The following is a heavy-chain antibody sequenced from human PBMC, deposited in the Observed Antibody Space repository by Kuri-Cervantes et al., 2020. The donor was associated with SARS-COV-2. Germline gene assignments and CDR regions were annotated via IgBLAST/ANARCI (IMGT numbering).Heavy chain of an antibody. D-gene: IGHD6-13*01. CDR3: AKDAVNVAEDY. V-gene: IGHV3-9*01. CDR1: GFTFDDYA. CDR2: ISWNSGSI. Sequence: SLKISCADSGFTFDDYAMHWVRQAPGKGLVWVLGISWNSGSIGYADSVKGRFTISRDNAKNSLYLQMNSLRAEDTALYYCAKDAVNVAEDYWGQGTRVTGSS. J-gene: IGHJ4*02.